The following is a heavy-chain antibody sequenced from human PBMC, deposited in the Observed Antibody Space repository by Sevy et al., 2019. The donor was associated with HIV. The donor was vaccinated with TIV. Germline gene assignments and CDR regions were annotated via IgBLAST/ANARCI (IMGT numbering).Heavy chain of an antibody. Sequence: SETLSLTCTVSGGSISGGDYKWSWIRQPPGKGLEWIGYISYSGLTYYNPSLKSRVTISVDMSKNHFSLNLNSVTAADTAVFYCARSMSDYSNVIGFDNWGQGALVTVSS. D-gene: IGHD4-4*01. CDR2: ISYSGLT. CDR1: GGSISGGDYK. V-gene: IGHV4-30-4*01. J-gene: IGHJ4*02. CDR3: ARSMSDYSNVIGFDN.